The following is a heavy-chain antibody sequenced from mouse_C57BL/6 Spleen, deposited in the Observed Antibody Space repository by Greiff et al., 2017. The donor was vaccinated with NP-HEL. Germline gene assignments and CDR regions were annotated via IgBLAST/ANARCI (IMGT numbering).Heavy chain of an antibody. CDR3: ARDGSSLFAY. V-gene: IGHV1-4*01. CDR1: GYTFTSYT. CDR2: INPSSGYT. D-gene: IGHD1-1*01. J-gene: IGHJ3*01. Sequence: QVQLKESGAELARPGASVKMSCKASGYTFTSYTMHWVKQRPGQGLEWIGYINPSSGYTKYNQKFKDKATLTADKSSSTAYMQLSSLTSEDSAVYYCARDGSSLFAYWGQGTLVTVSA.